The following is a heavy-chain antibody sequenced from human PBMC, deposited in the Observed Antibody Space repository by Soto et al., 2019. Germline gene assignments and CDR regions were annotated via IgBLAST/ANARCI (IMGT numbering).Heavy chain of an antibody. D-gene: IGHD3-10*01. V-gene: IGHV3-11*06. CDR3: AREVSTYYYGSGSYLYYFDY. CDR1: GFTFSDYY. J-gene: IGHJ4*02. Sequence: GGSLKLSCAASGFTFSDYYMSWIRQAPGKGLEWVSYISSSSSYTNYADSVKGRFTISRDNAKNSLYLQMNSLRAEDTAVYYCAREVSTYYYGSGSYLYYFDYWGQGTLVTVSS. CDR2: ISSSSSYT.